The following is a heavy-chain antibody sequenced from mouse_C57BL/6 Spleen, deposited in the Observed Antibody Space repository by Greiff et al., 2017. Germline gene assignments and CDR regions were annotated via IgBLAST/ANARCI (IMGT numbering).Heavy chain of an antibody. CDR3: AREYYGSSASYAMDY. CDR1: GYTFTSYW. J-gene: IGHJ4*01. D-gene: IGHD1-1*01. Sequence: QVQLQQSGTELVKPGASVKLSCKASGYTFTSYWMHWVKQRPGQGLEWIGNINPSNGGTNYNEKFKSKATLTVDKSSSTAYMQLSSLTSEDSAVYYCAREYYGSSASYAMDYWGQGTSVTVSS. CDR2: INPSNGGT. V-gene: IGHV1-53*01.